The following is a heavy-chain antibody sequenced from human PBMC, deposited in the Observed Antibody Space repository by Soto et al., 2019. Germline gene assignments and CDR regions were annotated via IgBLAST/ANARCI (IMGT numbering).Heavy chain of an antibody. D-gene: IGHD2-15*01. J-gene: IGHJ6*03. Sequence: EVQLVESGGGLVQPGGSLRLSCAASGFTVSSKYMSWVRQAPGQGLEWVSLMNRGGSISYADSVKGRFTISRDNSENPLYLQMSTRGVEATAVYCWTRADVHCSSGTCYGIPMDVWGKGTAVTVSS. CDR3: TRADVHCSSGTCYGIPMDV. V-gene: IGHV3-66*01. CDR1: GFTVSSKY. CDR2: MNRGGSI.